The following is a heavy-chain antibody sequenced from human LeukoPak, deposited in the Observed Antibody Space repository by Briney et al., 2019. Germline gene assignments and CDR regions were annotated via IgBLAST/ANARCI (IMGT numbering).Heavy chain of an antibody. Sequence: AGGSLRLSCAASGFTFTSYAMSWVRQAPGKGLEWVSAISDSGGSTYYADSVKGRFTISRDNAKNSLYLQMNSLRAEDTAVYYCARGLRYWYGGHQWLDYWGQGTLVTVSS. V-gene: IGHV3-23*01. D-gene: IGHD4-23*01. CDR3: ARGLRYWYGGHQWLDY. CDR1: GFTFTSYA. J-gene: IGHJ4*02. CDR2: ISDSGGST.